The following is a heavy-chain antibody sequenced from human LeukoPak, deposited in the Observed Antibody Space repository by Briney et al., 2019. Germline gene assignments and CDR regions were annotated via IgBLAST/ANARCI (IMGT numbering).Heavy chain of an antibody. J-gene: IGHJ5*02. D-gene: IGHD1-7*01. CDR3: ARLVTAATGNCFDP. Sequence: PSDTLSLTCTVSGGSITGSSYYWARIRQPPGKGLEWIGSIHKSGNTYYTASLNSRVTISVDTSKNQFSLKLTSSTASDTAVYYCARLVTAATGNCFDPWGQGTLVTVSS. CDR2: IHKSGNT. CDR1: GGSITGSSYY. V-gene: IGHV4-39*01.